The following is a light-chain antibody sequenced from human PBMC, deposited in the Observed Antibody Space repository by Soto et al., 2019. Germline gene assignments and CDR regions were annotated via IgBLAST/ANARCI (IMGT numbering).Light chain of an antibody. Sequence: SVLTQPPSASGTPGQXVTISCSGSSSNIGSNYVYWYQQLPGTAPKLXIYRXNQRPSGVPDRFSGSKSGTSASLAISGLRSEDEADYYCAAWDDSLSVVFGGGTKLTVL. CDR3: AAWDDSLSVV. J-gene: IGLJ2*01. V-gene: IGLV1-47*01. CDR2: RXN. CDR1: SSNIGSNY.